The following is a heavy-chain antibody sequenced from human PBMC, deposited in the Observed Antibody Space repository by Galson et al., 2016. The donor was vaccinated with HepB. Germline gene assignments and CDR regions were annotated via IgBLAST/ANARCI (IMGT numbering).Heavy chain of an antibody. V-gene: IGHV3-74*01. D-gene: IGHD2-15*01. CDR3: VSGYDAHAYGY. Sequence: SLRLSCAASGFTFTVYWMYWVRQAPGKGLVWVSHINLDGSTTTYADSVKGRFTISRDNARNTLDLQMDRLRAEDTAVYYCVSGYDAHAYGYWGQGTLVTVS. CDR1: GFTFTVYW. J-gene: IGHJ4*02. CDR2: INLDGSTT.